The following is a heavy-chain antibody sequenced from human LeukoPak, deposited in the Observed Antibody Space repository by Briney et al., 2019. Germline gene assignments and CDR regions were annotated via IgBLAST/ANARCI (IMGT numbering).Heavy chain of an antibody. Sequence: GGSLRLSCAASGFTFSSYAMSWVRQAPGKGLEWVSAISGSGGSTYYADSVKGRFTISRDNSKNTLYLQMNSLRAEDTAVYYCARLPYYYGSGSYYSDYYGMDVWGQGTTVTVSS. J-gene: IGHJ6*02. V-gene: IGHV3-23*01. CDR2: ISGSGGST. CDR3: ARLPYYYGSGSYYSDYYGMDV. CDR1: GFTFSSYA. D-gene: IGHD3-10*01.